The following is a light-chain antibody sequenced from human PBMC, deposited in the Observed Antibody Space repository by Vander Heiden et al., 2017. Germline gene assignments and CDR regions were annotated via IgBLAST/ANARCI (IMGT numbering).Light chain of an antibody. CDR3: QQEDSTPYT. V-gene: IGKV4-1*01. CDR2: WAS. J-gene: IGKJ2*01. Sequence: IVMTQSPDSLAVSLGERATINCKSSQSVLYSSNNKNYLAWYQQKPGQPPKLLIYWASTRESGVPDRFSGSGSGTDFTLTISSLQAEDVAVYYCQQEDSTPYTFGQGTKLEIK. CDR1: QSVLYSSNNKNY.